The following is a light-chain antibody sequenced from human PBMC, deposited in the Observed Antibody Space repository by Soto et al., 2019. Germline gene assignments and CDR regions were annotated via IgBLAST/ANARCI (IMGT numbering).Light chain of an antibody. CDR3: QHYGRSPLMYT. Sequence: EIVWTQSPGTLSLSPGERVTLSCRASQSLTTNYLAWYQQKPGQAPRLLIYGASNRATGVPDRFSGSGSGTDFTLTITRLEPEDFAVYYCQHYGRSPLMYTFGQGTKLGVK. V-gene: IGKV3-20*01. CDR2: GAS. J-gene: IGKJ2*01. CDR1: QSLTTNY.